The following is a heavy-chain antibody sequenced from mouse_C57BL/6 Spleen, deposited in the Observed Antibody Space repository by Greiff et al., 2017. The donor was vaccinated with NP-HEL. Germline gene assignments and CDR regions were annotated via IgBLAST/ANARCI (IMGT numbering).Heavy chain of an antibody. D-gene: IGHD4-1*01. Sequence: VQLQQSGPELVKPGASVKISCKASGYSFTGYYMNWVKQSPEKSLEWIGEINPSTGGTTYNQKFKAKATLTVDKSSSTAYMQLKSLTSEDSAVYYCARWRLTGTMGYAMDYWGQGTSVTVSS. V-gene: IGHV1-42*01. J-gene: IGHJ4*01. CDR2: INPSTGGT. CDR3: ARWRLTGTMGYAMDY. CDR1: GYSFTGYY.